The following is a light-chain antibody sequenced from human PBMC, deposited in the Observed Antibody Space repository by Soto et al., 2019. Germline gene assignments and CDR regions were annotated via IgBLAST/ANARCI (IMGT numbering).Light chain of an antibody. CDR1: SSDVGGYNY. Sequence: QSALAQPPSASGSPGQSVTISCTGTSSDVGGYNYVSWYQQHPGKGPKLIISEVSKRPSGVPYRFPGSKSGNTASLTVSGLQAEDEADYYCTSRAGSNNYVLGTGTKVTVL. CDR2: EVS. V-gene: IGLV2-8*01. CDR3: TSRAGSNNYV. J-gene: IGLJ1*01.